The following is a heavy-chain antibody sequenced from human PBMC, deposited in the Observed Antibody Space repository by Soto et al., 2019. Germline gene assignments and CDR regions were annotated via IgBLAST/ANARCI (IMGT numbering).Heavy chain of an antibody. J-gene: IGHJ6*02. CDR1: GFTFSSYE. Sequence: PGVSLRLSCAASGFTFSSYEMNWVRQAPGKGLEWVSYISSSGSTIYYADSVKGRFTISRDNAKNSLYLQMNSLRAEDTAVYYCASPLRLQPLGMDVWGQGTTVTVSS. CDR2: ISSSGSTI. V-gene: IGHV3-48*03. CDR3: ASPLRLQPLGMDV. D-gene: IGHD5-12*01.